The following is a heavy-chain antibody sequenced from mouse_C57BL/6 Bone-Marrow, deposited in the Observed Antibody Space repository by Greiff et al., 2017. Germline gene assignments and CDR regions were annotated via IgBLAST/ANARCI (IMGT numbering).Heavy chain of an antibody. J-gene: IGHJ4*01. D-gene: IGHD2-5*01. CDR2: IYPRSGNT. Sequence: QVQLQQSGAELARPGASVKLSCKASGYTFTSYGISWVKQRTGQGLEWIGEIYPRSGNTYYNEKFKGKATLTADKSSSTAYMELRSLTSEDSAVYFCARDRYSNYDVPHAMDYWGQGTSVTVSS. CDR1: GYTFTSYG. V-gene: IGHV1-81*01. CDR3: ARDRYSNYDVPHAMDY.